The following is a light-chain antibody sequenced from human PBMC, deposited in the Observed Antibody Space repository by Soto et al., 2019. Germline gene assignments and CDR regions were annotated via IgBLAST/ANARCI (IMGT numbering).Light chain of an antibody. CDR3: QQYGDSPFA. CDR2: AAS. J-gene: IGKJ3*01. Sequence: EIVLTQSPGTLSLSPGERATLSCRASQSVSSSYLAWYQQKPGQAPRLLIYAASIRATDIPDRFSGSGSGTDFTLTISRLEPEDFAVYFCQQYGDSPFAFGPGTKVDIK. V-gene: IGKV3-20*01. CDR1: QSVSSSY.